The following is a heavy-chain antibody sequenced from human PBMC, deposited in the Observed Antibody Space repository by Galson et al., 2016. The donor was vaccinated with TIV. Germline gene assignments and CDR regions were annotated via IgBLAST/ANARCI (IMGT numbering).Heavy chain of an antibody. D-gene: IGHD2-2*01. Sequence: SLRISCAASGFSVSDNYINWVRQAPGKGLEWVSIFSNSDYTNYADSVKGRFTISRDNSKNTVYLHMSRLRAEDTDGYYCARERRHCVDKCYLSYYFGMDVSGQGTTVTVSS. CDR1: GFSVSDNY. CDR3: ARERRHCVDKCYLSYYFGMDV. CDR2: FSNSDYT. V-gene: IGHV3-66*03. J-gene: IGHJ6*02.